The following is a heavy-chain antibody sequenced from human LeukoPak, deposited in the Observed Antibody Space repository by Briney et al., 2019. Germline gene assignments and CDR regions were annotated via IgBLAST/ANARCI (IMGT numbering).Heavy chain of an antibody. V-gene: IGHV3-23*01. D-gene: IGHD6-13*01. CDR2: ISGSGGST. Sequence: GGSLRLSCAASGFTFSNYAMSWVRQAPGKGLEWVSSISGSGGSTFYADSVKGRFTISRDKSKNTLHLQMNSLKAEDTAVYYCAKPTSSLAEAGFDCWGQGTLVTVSS. CDR1: GFTFSNYA. J-gene: IGHJ4*02. CDR3: AKPTSSLAEAGFDC.